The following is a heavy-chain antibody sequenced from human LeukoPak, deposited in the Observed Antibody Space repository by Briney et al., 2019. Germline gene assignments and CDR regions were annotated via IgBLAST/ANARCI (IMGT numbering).Heavy chain of an antibody. CDR2: IYPGDSNT. Sequence: GESLKISCKGSGYTFTNFWIGWLRQMPGRGLEWMGIIYPGDSNTRYSPSFQGQVTISADKSISTAYLQWSSLKASDTAIYYCARHGLRYFDWLTSFYYFAMDVWGQGTTVTVSS. V-gene: IGHV5-51*01. CDR1: GYTFTNFW. CDR3: ARHGLRYFDWLTSFYYFAMDV. J-gene: IGHJ6*02. D-gene: IGHD3-9*01.